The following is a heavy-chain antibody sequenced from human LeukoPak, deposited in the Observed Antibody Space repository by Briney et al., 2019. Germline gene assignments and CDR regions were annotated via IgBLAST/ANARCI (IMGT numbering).Heavy chain of an antibody. CDR1: GFTFSIYA. J-gene: IGHJ4*02. CDR2: ISGSGGST. CDR3: ARVPHSMGPLDY. V-gene: IGHV3-23*01. D-gene: IGHD2/OR15-2a*01. Sequence: GGSLRLSCAASGFTFSIYAMSWVRQAPGKGLEWVSAISGSGGSTYYADSVKGRFTISRDNSKNTLYLQMNSLRAEDTAVYYCARVPHSMGPLDYWGQGTLVTVSS.